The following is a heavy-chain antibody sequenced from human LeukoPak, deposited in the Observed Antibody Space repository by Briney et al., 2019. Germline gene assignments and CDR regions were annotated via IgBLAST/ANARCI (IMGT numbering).Heavy chain of an antibody. Sequence: PGGSLRLSCAASGFTFSSYWMSWVRQAPGEGLEWVANIRQDGGDKYYVDSVKGRFTISRDNAKNSLYLQMNDLRAEDTAVYYCARDHIVGATNFDYWGQGTLVTVCS. CDR1: GFTFSSYW. D-gene: IGHD1-26*01. J-gene: IGHJ4*02. CDR2: IRQDGGDK. CDR3: ARDHIVGATNFDY. V-gene: IGHV3-7*01.